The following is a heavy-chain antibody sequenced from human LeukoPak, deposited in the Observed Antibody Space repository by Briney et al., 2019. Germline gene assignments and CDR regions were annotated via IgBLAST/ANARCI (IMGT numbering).Heavy chain of an antibody. CDR1: GFTFSSYS. J-gene: IGHJ4*02. D-gene: IGHD3-22*01. V-gene: IGHV3-48*04. Sequence: PGGSLRLSCAASGFTFSSYSMNWIRQAPGKGLEWVSYISSSSSTIYYADSVKGRFTISRDNAKNSLYLQMNSLRAEDTAVYYCARGQALYYYDSSGNYWGQGTLVTVSS. CDR3: ARGQALYYYDSSGNY. CDR2: ISSSSSTI.